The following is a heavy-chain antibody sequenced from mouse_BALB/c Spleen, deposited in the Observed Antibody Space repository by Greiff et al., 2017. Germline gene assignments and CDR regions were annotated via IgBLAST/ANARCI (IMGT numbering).Heavy chain of an antibody. CDR3: ARGPAYYRYDDAMDY. J-gene: IGHJ4*01. CDR2: IWAGGST. V-gene: IGHV2-9*02. D-gene: IGHD2-14*01. CDR1: GFSLTSYG. Sequence: QVQLKESGPGLVAPSQSLSITCTVSGFSLTSYGVHWVRQPPGKGLEWLGVIWAGGSTNYNSALMSRLSISKDNSKSQVFLKMNSLQTDDTAMYYCARGPAYYRYDDAMDYWGQGTTVTVSS.